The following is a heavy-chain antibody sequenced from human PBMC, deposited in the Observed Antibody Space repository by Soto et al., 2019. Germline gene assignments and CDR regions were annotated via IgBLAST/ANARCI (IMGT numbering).Heavy chain of an antibody. CDR1: GFNFSSYA. J-gene: IGHJ4*02. V-gene: IGHV3-23*01. CDR3: AKSYDRSGYYSLLDC. CDR2: ISASGSSI. D-gene: IGHD3-22*01. Sequence: GGSLRLSCAASGFNFSSYAMSWVRQAPGKGLEWVSAISASGSSIYYADSVKGRFTISRDNSKNTLFLQMNSLRAEDTALYYCAKSYDRSGYYSLLDCWGQGTLVTVSS.